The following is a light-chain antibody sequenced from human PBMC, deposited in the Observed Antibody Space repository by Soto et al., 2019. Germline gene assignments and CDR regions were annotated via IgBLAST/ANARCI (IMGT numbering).Light chain of an antibody. J-gene: IGKJ1*01. CDR2: GAS. CDR3: QQYVSSVT. CDR1: QSVDSTF. Sequence: EIVLTQSPGPLSLSPGERATLSCRASQSVDSTFFAWYQHKPGQAPRLLIYGASKRATGIPDRFSGSGSGTDFTLTISRLEPEDFAVYYCQQYVSSVTFGQGTKVEIK. V-gene: IGKV3-20*01.